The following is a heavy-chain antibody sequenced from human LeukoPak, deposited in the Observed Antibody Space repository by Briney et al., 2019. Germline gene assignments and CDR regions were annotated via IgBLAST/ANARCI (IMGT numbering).Heavy chain of an antibody. V-gene: IGHV3-7*01. CDR2: IKQDGSEK. D-gene: IGHD4-17*01. Sequence: PGGSLRLSCAASGFTFDDYAMHWVRQAPGKGLEWVANIKQDGSEKYYVDSVKGRFTISRDNAKNSLYLQMNSLRAEDTAVYYCARKGFNDYGDPIDYWGQGTLVTVSS. J-gene: IGHJ4*02. CDR1: GFTFDDYA. CDR3: ARKGFNDYGDPIDY.